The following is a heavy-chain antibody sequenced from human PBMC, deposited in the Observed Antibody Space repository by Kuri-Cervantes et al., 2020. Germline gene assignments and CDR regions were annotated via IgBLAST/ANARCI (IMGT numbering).Heavy chain of an antibody. J-gene: IGHJ6*02. CDR3: ARGHSSGWYQYYYYYYGMDV. CDR1: GGSISSSSYY. V-gene: IGHV4-39*01. CDR2: IYYSGST. D-gene: IGHD6-19*01. Sequence: ESLKISCTVSGGSISSSSYYWGWIRQPPGKGLEWIGSIYYSGSTYYNPSLKSRVTISVDTSKNQFSLKLSSVTAADTAVYYCARGHSSGWYQYYYYYYGMDVWGQGTTVTVSS.